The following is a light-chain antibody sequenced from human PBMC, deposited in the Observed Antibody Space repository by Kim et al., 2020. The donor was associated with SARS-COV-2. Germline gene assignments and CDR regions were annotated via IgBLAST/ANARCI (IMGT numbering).Light chain of an antibody. Sequence: GRRTCTLSSSHSNDGNAWHQQQPGKATRYVMKVESSGTNHKGSTNPDRFSGYSDGADRYLTISNLQSEDEADYYCEVWGDNTRVFGGGTQLTVL. J-gene: IGLJ2*01. CDR2: VESSGTN. CDR1: SSHSNDG. V-gene: IGLV4-60*03. CDR3: EVWGDNTRV.